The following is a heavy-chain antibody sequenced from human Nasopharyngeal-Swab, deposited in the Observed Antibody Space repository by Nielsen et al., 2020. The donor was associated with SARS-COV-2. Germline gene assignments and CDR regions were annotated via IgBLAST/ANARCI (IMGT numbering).Heavy chain of an antibody. J-gene: IGHJ5*02. CDR3: ARDLSLRYFDWSPGGLWFDP. Sequence: VRQAPGKGLEWVAVIWYDGSNKYYADSVKGRFTISRDNSKNTLYLQMNSLRAKDTAVYYCARDLSLRYFDWSPGGLWFDPWGQGTLVTVSS. V-gene: IGHV3-33*01. CDR2: IWYDGSNK. D-gene: IGHD3-9*01.